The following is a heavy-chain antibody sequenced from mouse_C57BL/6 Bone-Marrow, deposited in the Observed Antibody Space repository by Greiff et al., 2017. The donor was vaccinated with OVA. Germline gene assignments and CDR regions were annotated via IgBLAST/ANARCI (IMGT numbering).Heavy chain of an antibody. J-gene: IGHJ2*01. D-gene: IGHD1-1*02. CDR3: ARHDGGLDY. CDR2: ISRGGSYT. V-gene: IGHV5-6*01. CDR1: GFTFSSYG. Sequence: EVQLVESGGDLVKPGGSLKLSCAASGFTFSSYGMSWVRQTPDKRLEWVATISRGGSYTYYTDSVKGRFTISRDNAKNTLYLQMSSLKSEDTAMYYCARHDGGLDYWGQGTTLTVSS.